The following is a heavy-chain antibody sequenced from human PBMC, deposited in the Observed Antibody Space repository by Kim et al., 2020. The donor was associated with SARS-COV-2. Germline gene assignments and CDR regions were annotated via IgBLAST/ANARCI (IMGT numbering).Heavy chain of an antibody. D-gene: IGHD3-10*01. CDR1: GLTFSSYA. Sequence: GGSLRLSCAASGLTFSSYAMHWVRQGPGKGLEWVAVISYDGSNKYYADSVKGRFTISRDNSKNTQYLQMNSLRGEDTAVYYCARDGGGWFDPWGQGTLVT. V-gene: IGHV3-30*04. J-gene: IGHJ5*02. CDR3: ARDGGGWFDP. CDR2: ISYDGSNK.